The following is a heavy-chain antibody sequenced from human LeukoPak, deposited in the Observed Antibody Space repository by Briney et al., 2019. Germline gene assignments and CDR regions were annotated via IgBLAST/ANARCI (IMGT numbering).Heavy chain of an antibody. V-gene: IGHV4-59*01. Sequence: KPSETLSLTCTVSGGSIGSYYWSWIRQPPGKGVEWIGYIYYRGSTNYNPSLKSRVTISIDTSKNQFPLKLSSVTAADTAVYYCARVRSGYSYGPFDYWGQGTLVTVSS. D-gene: IGHD5-18*01. CDR3: ARVRSGYSYGPFDY. CDR2: IYYRGST. J-gene: IGHJ4*02. CDR1: GGSIGSYY.